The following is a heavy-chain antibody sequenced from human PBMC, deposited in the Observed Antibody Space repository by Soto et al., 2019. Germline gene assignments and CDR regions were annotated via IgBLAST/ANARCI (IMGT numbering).Heavy chain of an antibody. J-gene: IGHJ4*02. CDR1: GFTFSSYS. D-gene: IGHD3-22*01. Sequence: GGSLRLSCAASGFTFSSYSMNWVRQAPGKGLEWVSYISSSSSTIYYADSVKGRFTISRDNAKNSLYLQMNSLRDEDTAVYYCASPYYYDSSGPLDYWGQGTLVTV. CDR2: ISSSSSTI. V-gene: IGHV3-48*02. CDR3: ASPYYYDSSGPLDY.